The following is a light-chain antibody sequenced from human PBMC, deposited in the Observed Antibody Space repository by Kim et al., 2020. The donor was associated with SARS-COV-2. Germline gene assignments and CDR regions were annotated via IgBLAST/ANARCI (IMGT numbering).Light chain of an antibody. V-gene: IGLV3-21*04. CDR1: NIGSKS. CDR2: YDS. Sequence: SYELTQPPSVSVAPGKTARITCGGNNIGSKSVHWYQQKPGQAPVTVIYYDSDRPSGIPERFSGSKSGNTATLTISRVEAGDEADYYCQVWDSSNDQHVVFGGGTQLIVL. CDR3: QVWDSSNDQHVV. J-gene: IGLJ2*01.